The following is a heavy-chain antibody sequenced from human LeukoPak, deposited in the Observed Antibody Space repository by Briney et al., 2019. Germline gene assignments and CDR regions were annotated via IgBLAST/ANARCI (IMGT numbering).Heavy chain of an antibody. CDR3: ARELDIPMIVGSWFDP. CDR1: GFTFSSYA. V-gene: IGHV3-30*04. J-gene: IGHJ5*02. D-gene: IGHD3-22*01. CDR2: ISYDGSNK. Sequence: PGGSLRLSCAASGFTFSSYAMHWVRQPPGKGLEWVVVISYDGSNKYYADSVKGRFTISRDNAKNSLYLQMNSLRAEDTALYYCARELDIPMIVGSWFDPWGQGTLVTVSS.